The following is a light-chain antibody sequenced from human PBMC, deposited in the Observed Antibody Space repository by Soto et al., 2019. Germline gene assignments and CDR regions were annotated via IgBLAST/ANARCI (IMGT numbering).Light chain of an antibody. Sequence: DIQLTQSTCSLSASVVDKVTITFRASQSIRSYLNWVQQKPGKAPKLLIYDASSLQTGVPSRFSGSGSGTDLSLTISSLQPEDFATYYCQQSYSTLLVTFGQGTRL. CDR1: QSIRSY. V-gene: IGKV1-39*01. CDR3: QQSYSTLLVT. CDR2: DAS. J-gene: IGKJ5*01.